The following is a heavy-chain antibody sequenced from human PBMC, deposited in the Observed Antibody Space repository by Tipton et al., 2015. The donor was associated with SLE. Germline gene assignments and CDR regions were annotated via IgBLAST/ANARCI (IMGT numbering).Heavy chain of an antibody. CDR2: ISYDGSNT. CDR3: TSLSTRVIFYLSVV. Sequence: SLRLSCAASGFTFSTYPLHWVRQTPGKGLEWVAGISYDGSNTFYTESVMGRFAISRGNSKNTLYLQMDSLTPENTALYYCTSLSTRVIFYLSVVRVLGTTVTGSS. V-gene: IGHV3-30*09. J-gene: IGHJ6*02. CDR1: GFTFSTYP. D-gene: IGHD4-17*01.